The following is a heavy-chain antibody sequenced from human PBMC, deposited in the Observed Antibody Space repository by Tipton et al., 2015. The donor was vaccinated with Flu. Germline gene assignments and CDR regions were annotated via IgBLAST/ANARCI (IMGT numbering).Heavy chain of an antibody. J-gene: IGHJ4*02. D-gene: IGHD4-17*01. CDR3: ARGTDDYGFDY. Sequence: SLRLSCAASGFTFSSYAMHWVRQAPGKGPEWVAVISYDGSNKYYADSVKGRFTISRDNSKNTLYLQMNSLRAEDTAVYYCARGTDDYGFDYWGQGTLVTVSS. CDR1: GFTFSSYA. V-gene: IGHV3-30-3*01. CDR2: ISYDGSNK.